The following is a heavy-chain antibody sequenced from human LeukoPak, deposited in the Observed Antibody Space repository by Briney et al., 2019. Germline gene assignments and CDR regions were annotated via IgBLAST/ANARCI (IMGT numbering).Heavy chain of an antibody. Sequence: GGSLRLSCAASGFTFSSYSIDWVRQAPGKGLEWVSSISSSSSYIYYADSVKGRFTISRDNAKNSLYLQMNSLRAEDTAVYYCARGYGGVYCSGGSCYVIDYWGQGTLVTVSS. CDR3: ARGYGGVYCSGGSCYVIDY. V-gene: IGHV3-21*01. D-gene: IGHD2-15*01. J-gene: IGHJ4*02. CDR2: ISSSSSYI. CDR1: GFTFSSYS.